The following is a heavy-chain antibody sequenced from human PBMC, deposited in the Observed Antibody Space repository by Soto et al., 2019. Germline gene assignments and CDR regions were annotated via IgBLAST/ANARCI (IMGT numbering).Heavy chain of an antibody. V-gene: IGHV3-23*01. D-gene: IGHD4-17*01. CDR2: ISGSGGST. Sequence: EVQLLESGGGLVQPGGSLRLSCAASGFTFSSYAMSWVRQAPGKGLEWVSAISGSGGSTYYADSVKGRFTISRDNSKNTLYLQMNSLRAEDTAVYYCAKDFPPLEVTTSGFDYWGQGTLVTVSS. CDR3: AKDFPPLEVTTSGFDY. CDR1: GFTFSSYA. J-gene: IGHJ4*02.